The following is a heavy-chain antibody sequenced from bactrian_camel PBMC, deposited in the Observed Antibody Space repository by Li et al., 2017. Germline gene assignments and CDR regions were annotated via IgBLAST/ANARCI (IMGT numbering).Heavy chain of an antibody. J-gene: IGHJ4*01. Sequence: HVQLVESGGGSVEAGGSLRLSCAASGYIRARNCMLWFRQAPGGKRVGVASIYPSRGTTFYDDSVKGRFTISKDNAMNTLYLQLSNLKTEDTAMYYCAVFSPTRAYNNPRSQGTQVTVS. CDR1: GYIRARNC. CDR2: IYPSRGTT. V-gene: IGHV3S54*01. D-gene: IGHD2*01.